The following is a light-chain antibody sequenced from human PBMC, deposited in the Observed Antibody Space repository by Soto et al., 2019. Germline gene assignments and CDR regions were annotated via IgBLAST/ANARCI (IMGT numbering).Light chain of an antibody. V-gene: IGLV2-14*01. CDR1: SSDIGGYNS. Sequence: QSALTQPASVSGSPGQSITISCTGTSSDIGGYNSVSWYQQHPGKAPKLIIYDVTYRPSGVSNRFSGSKSGNTASLTISGLQAEDEADYYYSSYTNSSTLVFGGGTKLTVL. CDR3: SSYTNSSTLV. J-gene: IGLJ2*01. CDR2: DVT.